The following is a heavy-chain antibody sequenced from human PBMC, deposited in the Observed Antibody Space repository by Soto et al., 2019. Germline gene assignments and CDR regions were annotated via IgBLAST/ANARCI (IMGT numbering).Heavy chain of an antibody. CDR3: ARDGDPQAAFWSGPLGGGRFDP. J-gene: IGHJ5*02. V-gene: IGHV1-69*12. CDR2: IVPMFGTA. CDR1: GGTFGSSA. Sequence: QVQLVQSGAEVKKPGSSVNVSCKTSGGTFGSSAVTWVLQAPGQGLKWLGGIVPMFGTANYAQKFQGRVTMTADESTITAYMERNRLKTDDTAVYYCARDGDPQAAFWSGPLGGGRFDPWGQGTLVIVSS. D-gene: IGHD3-3*01.